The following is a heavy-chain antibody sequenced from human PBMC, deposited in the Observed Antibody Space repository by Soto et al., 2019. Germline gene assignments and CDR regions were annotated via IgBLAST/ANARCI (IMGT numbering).Heavy chain of an antibody. CDR1: GGSISSGGYY. CDR3: ARTNYYGSSGLYYFDS. Sequence: LALTCTVSGGSISSGGYYLSWIRQHPGKGLEWIGYIYYSGNTYYNPSLKSRVTISVDTSKNQFSLKLSSVTAADTAVYYCARTNYYGSSGLYYFDSWGQGTLVTVSS. J-gene: IGHJ4*02. D-gene: IGHD3-22*01. V-gene: IGHV4-31*03. CDR2: IYYSGNT.